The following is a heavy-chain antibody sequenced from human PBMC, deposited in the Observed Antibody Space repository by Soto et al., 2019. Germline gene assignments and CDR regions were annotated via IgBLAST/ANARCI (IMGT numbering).Heavy chain of an antibody. J-gene: IGHJ4*02. D-gene: IGHD3-16*01. CDR2: IGGSDGRT. CDR3: ARRGSDYSYFGY. CDR1: GFTFTNYA. Sequence: EVQLLESGGGLVQPGGSLRLSCAASGFTFTNYAMRWVRQAPGKGLEWISAIGGSDGRTYYADSVKGRFTISKDNSKNTLYLQMNNLRAEDTAIYYCARRGSDYSYFGYWGQGTLVTVSS. V-gene: IGHV3-23*01.